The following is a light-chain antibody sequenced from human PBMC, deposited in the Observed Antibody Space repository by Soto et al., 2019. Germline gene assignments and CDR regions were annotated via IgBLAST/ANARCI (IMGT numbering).Light chain of an antibody. Sequence: EIVLTQSPGTLSLSPGARAPLSCRASQSVSSSYLAWSQQKPGQAPRLLIYGASIRATGIPDRFSGSGSGTDFTLTISRLEPEDFAVYYCHQYGNSTWTFGQGTKVDIK. J-gene: IGKJ1*01. CDR2: GAS. V-gene: IGKV3-20*01. CDR1: QSVSSSY. CDR3: HQYGNSTWT.